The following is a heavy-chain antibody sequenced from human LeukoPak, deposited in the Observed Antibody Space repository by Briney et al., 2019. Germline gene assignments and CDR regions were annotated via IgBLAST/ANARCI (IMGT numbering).Heavy chain of an antibody. CDR1: GFTFSSYA. Sequence: PGGSLRLSCAASGFTFSSYAMHWVRQAPGKGLEWVAVISYDGSNKYYADSVKGRFTISRDNSKNTLYLQMNSLRAEDTAVYYCARGEADSYPHWFYWGQGTLVTVSS. D-gene: IGHD5-18*01. V-gene: IGHV3-30-3*01. CDR3: ARGEADSYPHWFY. CDR2: ISYDGSNK. J-gene: IGHJ4*02.